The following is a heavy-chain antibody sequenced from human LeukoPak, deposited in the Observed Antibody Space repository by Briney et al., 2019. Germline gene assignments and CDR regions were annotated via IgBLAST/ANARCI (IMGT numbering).Heavy chain of an antibody. D-gene: IGHD3-22*01. Sequence: PSETLSLTCAVYGGSFSGYYWSWIRQPPGKGLEWIGEINHSGSTNYNPSLKSRVTISVDTSKNQFSLKLSSVTAADTAVYYCARGLSYYYDSSGYYEPPHYWGQGTLVTVSS. CDR3: ARGLSYYYDSSGYYEPPHY. CDR1: GGSFSGYY. CDR2: INHSGST. V-gene: IGHV4-34*01. J-gene: IGHJ4*02.